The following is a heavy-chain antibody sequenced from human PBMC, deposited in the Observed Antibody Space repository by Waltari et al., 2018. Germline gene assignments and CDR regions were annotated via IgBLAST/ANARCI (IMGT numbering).Heavy chain of an antibody. Sequence: QVQLVESGGGVVQPGRSLRLSCAASGFTLSSYGMPWVRQAPGKGLEWVAVIWYDGSNKYYADSVKGRFTISRDNSKNTLYLQMNSLRAEDTAVYYCAKDRAEYSSSSQLDYWGQGTLVTVSS. CDR3: AKDRAEYSSSSQLDY. CDR2: IWYDGSNK. J-gene: IGHJ4*02. D-gene: IGHD6-13*01. V-gene: IGHV3-33*06. CDR1: GFTLSSYG.